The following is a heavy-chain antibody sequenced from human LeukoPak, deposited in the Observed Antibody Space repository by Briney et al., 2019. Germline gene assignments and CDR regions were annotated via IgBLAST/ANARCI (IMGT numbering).Heavy chain of an antibody. Sequence: EPSETLSLACSVSGDSIIDYYWNWIRQPPGKGLEWIGYVYYSGSTNYNPSLKSRVTISVDTSRTQFSLKPTSVTAADTAVYYCARRRKIQLWPSGGGDAFDIWGQGTMVTVSS. J-gene: IGHJ3*02. V-gene: IGHV4-59*08. D-gene: IGHD5-18*01. CDR2: VYYSGST. CDR1: GDSIIDYY. CDR3: ARRRKIQLWPSGGGDAFDI.